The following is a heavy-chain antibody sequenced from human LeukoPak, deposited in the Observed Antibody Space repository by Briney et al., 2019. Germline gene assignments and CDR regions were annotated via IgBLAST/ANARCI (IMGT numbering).Heavy chain of an antibody. CDR2: TTGDSSYT. Sequence: GGSLRLSCAASGVTVSSNYMSWVRQAPGKGLEWVSSTTGDSSYTYYADSVKGRFIISRDNSKSTLYLHMSSLRAEDTAVYYCARLWTSTQPGGDFWGQGTLVTVSS. V-gene: IGHV3-53*01. J-gene: IGHJ4*02. D-gene: IGHD3/OR15-3a*01. CDR1: GVTVSSNY. CDR3: ARLWTSTQPGGDF.